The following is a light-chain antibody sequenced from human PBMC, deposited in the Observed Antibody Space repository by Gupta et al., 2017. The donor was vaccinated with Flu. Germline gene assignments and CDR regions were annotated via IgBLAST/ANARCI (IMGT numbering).Light chain of an antibody. J-gene: IGKJ1*01. CDR1: QSLSSW. CDR3: QQYNSYSVT. CDR2: KAS. V-gene: IGKV1-5*03. Sequence: DIQMTQSPSTLSASVGDRVTITCRASQSLSSWLAWYQQKPGKAPKVLIYKASTLQSGVPSRFSGSGSGTEFTLTISSLQPDDFATYYCQQYNSYSVTFGQGTKVEV.